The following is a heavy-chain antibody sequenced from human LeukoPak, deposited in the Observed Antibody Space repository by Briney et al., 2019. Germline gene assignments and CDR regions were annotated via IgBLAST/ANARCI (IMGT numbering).Heavy chain of an antibody. V-gene: IGHV3-23*01. CDR1: GFTFSNYA. CDR2: MSGSGGST. Sequence: GGSLRPSCAASGFTFSNYAMSWVRQAPGKGLEWVSSMSGSGGSTYYADSVKGRFTISRDNSKNTLYLQMNNLRAEDTAVYYCAKDKGAVTGTFDYWGQGTLVTVSS. CDR3: AKDKGAVTGTFDY. D-gene: IGHD1-14*01. J-gene: IGHJ4*02.